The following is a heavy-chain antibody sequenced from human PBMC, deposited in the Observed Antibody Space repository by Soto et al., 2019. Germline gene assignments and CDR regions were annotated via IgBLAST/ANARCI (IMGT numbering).Heavy chain of an antibody. CDR3: VRDPERRGTVFGVVILWKSNWLDT. J-gene: IGHJ5*02. CDR1: GYTFSRYY. CDR2: INPSGGST. D-gene: IGHD3-3*01. V-gene: IGHV1-46*03. Sequence: QVQLVQSGTEVKKPGASLKISCKASGYTFSRYYMHWVRQAPGQGLEWMGIINPSGGSTSYAQKFRDRVTMTRDKSTSTFYTELSNLRSDDTDVYYCVRDPERRGTVFGVVILWKSNWLDTWGQGTLVTVSS.